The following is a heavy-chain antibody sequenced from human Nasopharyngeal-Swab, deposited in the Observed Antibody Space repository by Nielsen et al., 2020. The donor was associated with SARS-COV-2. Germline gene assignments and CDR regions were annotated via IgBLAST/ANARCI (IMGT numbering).Heavy chain of an antibody. CDR2: ISAYNGNT. Sequence: ASVKASCKASGYTFTSYGISWVRQAPGQGLEWMGWISAYNGNTNYAQKLQGRVTMTTDTSTSTAYMELRSLRSDDTAVYYCARGYCSSTSCYYFDYWGQGTLVTVSS. CDR3: ARGYCSSTSCYYFDY. D-gene: IGHD2-2*01. CDR1: GYTFTSYG. J-gene: IGHJ4*02. V-gene: IGHV1-18*04.